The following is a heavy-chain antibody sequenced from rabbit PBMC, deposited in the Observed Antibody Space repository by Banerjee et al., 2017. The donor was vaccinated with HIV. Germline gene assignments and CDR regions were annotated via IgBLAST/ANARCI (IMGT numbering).Heavy chain of an antibody. CDR3: VRALVEVINNAL. J-gene: IGHJ3*01. Sequence: QEQLEESGGDLVKPEGSLTLTCTASGFSFINKYVMCWVRQAPGKGLEWIGYITSGDGITYYASWVSGRFTISSHNAQNTLYLQLNSLTAADTATYFCVRALVEVINNALWGQGTLVTVS. CDR2: ITSGDGIT. CDR1: GFSFINKYV. V-gene: IGHV1S45*01. D-gene: IGHD8-1*01.